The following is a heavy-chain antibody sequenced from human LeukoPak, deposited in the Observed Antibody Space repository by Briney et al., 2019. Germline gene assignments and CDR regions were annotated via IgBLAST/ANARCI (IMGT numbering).Heavy chain of an antibody. Sequence: SETLSLTCTVSGGRISSYYWSWIRQPPGKGLEWIGYVHYSGSTYYNPSLKSRVTVSVDTSKNQFSLKVSSVTAADTAVYYCARRVGHSYGVTGAGAFDIWGQGTMVTVSS. V-gene: IGHV4-59*01. CDR2: VHYSGST. D-gene: IGHD5-18*01. J-gene: IGHJ3*02. CDR3: ARRVGHSYGVTGAGAFDI. CDR1: GGRISSYY.